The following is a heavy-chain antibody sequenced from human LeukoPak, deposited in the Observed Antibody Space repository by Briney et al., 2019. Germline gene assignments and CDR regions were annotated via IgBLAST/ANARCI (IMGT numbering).Heavy chain of an antibody. CDR1: GGTFSSYA. V-gene: IGHV1-69*04. CDR2: IIPILGIA. J-gene: IGHJ4*02. D-gene: IGHD3-10*01. Sequence: SVKVSCKASGGTFSSYAISWVRQAPGQGLEWMGRIIPILGIANYAQKFQGRVTITADKSTSTAYMELSSLRSEDTAVYYCARDSGPLLWSGEKPDYFDYWGQGTLVTVSS. CDR3: ARDSGPLLWSGEKPDYFDY.